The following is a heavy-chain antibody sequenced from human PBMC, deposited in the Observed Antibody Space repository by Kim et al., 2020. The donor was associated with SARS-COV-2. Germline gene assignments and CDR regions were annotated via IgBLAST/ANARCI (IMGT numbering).Heavy chain of an antibody. CDR2: TYYSSKRYS. Sequence: SQTLSLTCAISGDSVSINSATWTWIRQSPSRGLEWLGRTYYSSKRYSDYPISVKSRITITSATSKNQFSLQLDSVTPEDTAVYYCAREGGRTYYMDVWGKGTTVTVSS. CDR1: GDSVSINSAT. CDR3: AREGGRTYYMDV. V-gene: IGHV6-1*01. J-gene: IGHJ6*03. D-gene: IGHD3-16*01.